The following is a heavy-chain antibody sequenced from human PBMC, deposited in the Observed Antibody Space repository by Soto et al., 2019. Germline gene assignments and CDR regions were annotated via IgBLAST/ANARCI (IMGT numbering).Heavy chain of an antibody. Sequence: SETLSLTCTVSGGSISSSSYYWGRIRQPPGKGLEWIGSMYHSGNTYHNPSLKSRVTISADTSKNQLSLNLRSVTAADTAVYYCARHRGPTGPNYWGQGTLVTVSS. J-gene: IGHJ4*02. CDR2: MYHSGNT. CDR3: ARHRGPTGPNY. V-gene: IGHV4-39*01. CDR1: GGSISSSSYY. D-gene: IGHD3-10*01.